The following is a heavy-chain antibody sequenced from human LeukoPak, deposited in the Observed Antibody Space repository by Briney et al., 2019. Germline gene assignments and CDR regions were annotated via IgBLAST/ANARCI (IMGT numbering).Heavy chain of an antibody. CDR3: ARGGLDYDFWSGYYTGYYYYYMDV. J-gene: IGHJ6*03. CDR2: ISSSSSYI. CDR1: GFTFSSYS. Sequence: GGSLRLSCAASGFTFSSYSMNWVRQAPGKGLEWVSSISSSSSYIYYADSVKGRFTISRDNAKNSLYLQMNSLRAEDTAVYYCARGGLDYDFWSGYYTGYYYYYMDVWGKGTTVTVSS. D-gene: IGHD3-3*01. V-gene: IGHV3-21*01.